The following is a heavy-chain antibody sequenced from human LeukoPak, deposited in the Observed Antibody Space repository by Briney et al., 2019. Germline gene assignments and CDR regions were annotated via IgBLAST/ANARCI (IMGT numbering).Heavy chain of an antibody. CDR1: GYTFTSYG. D-gene: IGHD3-9*01. CDR2: INTNKGNT. V-gene: IGHV1-18*01. CDR3: ARDQGFNDILTGYYKGAFGI. Sequence: GASVKVSCKASGYTFTSYGVTWVRQAPGQGLEWMGWINTNKGNTHYAQKVQGRLTLTTDISTGTAYMELRSLRSDDTAVYYCARDQGFNDILTGYYKGAFGIWGQGTMVTVSS. J-gene: IGHJ3*02.